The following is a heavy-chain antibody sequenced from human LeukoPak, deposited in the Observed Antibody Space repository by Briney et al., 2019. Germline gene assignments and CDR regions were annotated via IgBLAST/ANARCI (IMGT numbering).Heavy chain of an antibody. CDR1: GGSISSYY. D-gene: IGHD6-13*01. V-gene: IGHV4-59*12. J-gene: IGHJ3*02. CDR2: IYHSGST. Sequence: SETLSLTCTVSGGSISSYYWSWIRQPPGKGLEWIGYIYHSGSTYYNPSLKSRVTISVDRSKNQFSLKLSSVTAADTAVYYCARDSSSFSDAFDIWGQGTMVTVSS. CDR3: ARDSSSFSDAFDI.